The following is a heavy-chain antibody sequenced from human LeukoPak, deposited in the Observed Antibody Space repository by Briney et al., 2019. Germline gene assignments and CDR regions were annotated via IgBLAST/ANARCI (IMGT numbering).Heavy chain of an antibody. Sequence: ASVKVSCKASGYTFTGYYMYWVRQAPGQGLEWMGIISPSGDYTRYAQKLQGRVSMTLDTSTSTVYMELNSLESEDTAMYYCARDNSGWSVDYWGQGTLVTVTS. CDR3: ARDNSGWSVDY. CDR2: ISPSGDYT. V-gene: IGHV1-46*04. D-gene: IGHD6-19*01. J-gene: IGHJ4*02. CDR1: GYTFTGYY.